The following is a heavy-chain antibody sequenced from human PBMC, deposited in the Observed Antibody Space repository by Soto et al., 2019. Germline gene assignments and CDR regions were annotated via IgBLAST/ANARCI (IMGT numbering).Heavy chain of an antibody. CDR1: GYTFTSYG. J-gene: IGHJ6*02. CDR3: AREDCTNGVCYYGMDV. V-gene: IGHV1-18*04. Sequence: GASVKVSCKASGYTFTSYGISWVRQAPGQGLEWMGWISAYNGNTNYAQKLQGRVTMTTDTSTSTAYMELRSLRSDDTAVYYCAREDCTNGVCYYGMDVWGQGTTVTVSS. CDR2: ISAYNGNT. D-gene: IGHD2-8*01.